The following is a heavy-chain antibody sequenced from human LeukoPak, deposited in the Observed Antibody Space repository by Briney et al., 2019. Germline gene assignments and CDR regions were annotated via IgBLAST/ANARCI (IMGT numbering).Heavy chain of an antibody. CDR2: INHSGST. CDR3: ARATSGPLMN. V-gene: IGHV4-34*01. CDR1: GGSFSGYY. Sequence: SETLSLTCAVYGGSFSGYYWSWIRQPPGKGLEWIGEINHSGSTNYNPSLKSRVTISVDTSKNQFSLKLSSVTAADTAVYYCARATSGPLMNWGQGTLVTVSS. J-gene: IGHJ4*02. D-gene: IGHD2-15*01.